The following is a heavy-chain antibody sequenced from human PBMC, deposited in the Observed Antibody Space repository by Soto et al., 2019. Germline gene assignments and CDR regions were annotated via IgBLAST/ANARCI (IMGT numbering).Heavy chain of an antibody. D-gene: IGHD3-10*01. CDR2: MNPNSGNT. Sequence: QVQLVQSGAEAKKPGASVKVSCKASGYTFTSYDINWVRQATGQGLEWMGWMNPNSGNTGYAQKFQGRVTMTRNTSISTAYMELSSLRSEDTAVYYCARVGLVSDDDAFDIWGQGTMVTVSS. CDR3: ARVGLVSDDDAFDI. V-gene: IGHV1-8*01. CDR1: GYTFTSYD. J-gene: IGHJ3*02.